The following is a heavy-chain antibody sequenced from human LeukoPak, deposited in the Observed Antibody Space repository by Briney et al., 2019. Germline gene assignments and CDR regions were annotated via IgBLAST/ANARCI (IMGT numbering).Heavy chain of an antibody. Sequence: SGPALVNPTQTLTLTCTFSGFSLSTSGMSVSWIRQPPGKALEWLARIDWDDDKYYSTSLMTRLTISKDTSKNQVVLTMTNMDPVDTATYYCARIRLVREGTYCFDYWGQGTLVTVSS. CDR2: IDWDDDK. V-gene: IGHV2-70*11. CDR3: ARIRLVREGTYCFDY. J-gene: IGHJ4*02. D-gene: IGHD1-26*01. CDR1: GFSLSTSGMS.